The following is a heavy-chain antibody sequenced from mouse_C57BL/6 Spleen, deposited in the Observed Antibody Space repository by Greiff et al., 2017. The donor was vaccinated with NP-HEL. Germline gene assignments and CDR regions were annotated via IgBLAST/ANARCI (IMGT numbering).Heavy chain of an antibody. CDR2: INPSNGGT. D-gene: IGHD1-1*01. CDR1: GYTFTSYW. CDR3: ARWYYYGSSPYWYFDV. V-gene: IGHV1-53*01. Sequence: QVHVKQPGTELVKPGASVKLSCKASGYTFTSYWMHWVKQRPGQGLEWIGNINPSNGGTNYNEKFKSKATLTVDKSSSTAYMQLSSLTSEDSAVYYCARWYYYGSSPYWYFDVWGTGTTVTVSS. J-gene: IGHJ1*03.